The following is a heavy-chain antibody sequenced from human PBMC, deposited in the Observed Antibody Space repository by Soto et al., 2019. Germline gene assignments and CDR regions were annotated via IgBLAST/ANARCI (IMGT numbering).Heavy chain of an antibody. CDR2: ISGSGGNT. CDR3: AKYSGSYYYDSSGYYWGNYFFDY. CDR1: GFTFSSYA. Sequence: EVQLLESGGGLVQPGGSLRLSCAASGFTFSSYAMSWVRQAPGKGLEWVSAISGSGGNTYYADSVKGRFTISRDDSKNKLFLQMNSLRAEDTAVYYCAKYSGSYYYDSSGYYWGNYFFDYWGQGTLVTVSS. J-gene: IGHJ4*02. D-gene: IGHD3-22*01. V-gene: IGHV3-23*01.